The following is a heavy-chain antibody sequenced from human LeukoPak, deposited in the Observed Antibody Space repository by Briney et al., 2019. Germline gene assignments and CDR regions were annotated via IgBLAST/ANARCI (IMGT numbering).Heavy chain of an antibody. CDR2: ISGSGGST. V-gene: IGHV3-23*01. CDR3: AKVSTLRYFDWSNY. Sequence: GGSLRLSCAASGFTFSDYYMSWIRQAPGKGLEWVSAISGSGGSTYYADSVKGRFTISRDNSKNTLYLQMNSLRAEDTAVYYCAKVSTLRYFDWSNYWGQGTLVTVSS. D-gene: IGHD3-9*01. CDR1: GFTFSDYY. J-gene: IGHJ4*02.